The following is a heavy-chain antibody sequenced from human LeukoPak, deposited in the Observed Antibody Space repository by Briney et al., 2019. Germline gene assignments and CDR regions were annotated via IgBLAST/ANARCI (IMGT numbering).Heavy chain of an antibody. Sequence: GRTLRLSCAASGFNFGGYAMHWVRQTPGQGLDWLGSIAHDESATYYADSVKGRVTVSRDNSERTLFLEMSRLKLEDTAIYYCAKLGLGVVHTAPNFDYWGQGILVTVSS. D-gene: IGHD2-21*01. CDR3: AKLGLGVVHTAPNFDY. J-gene: IGHJ4*02. CDR2: IAHDESAT. CDR1: GFNFGGYA. V-gene: IGHV3-30*04.